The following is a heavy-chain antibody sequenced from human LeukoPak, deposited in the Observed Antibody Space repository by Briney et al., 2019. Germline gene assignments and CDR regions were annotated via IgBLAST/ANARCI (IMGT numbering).Heavy chain of an antibody. CDR3: ARSGRIGYSYPY. D-gene: IGHD5-18*01. CDR2: IYHSGST. CDR1: GYSISSGYY. J-gene: IGHJ4*02. Sequence: SETLSLTCTVSGYSISSGYYWGWIRQPPGKGLEWIGSIYHSGSTYYNPSLKSRVTISVDTSKNQFSLKLSSVTAADTAVYYCARSGRIGYSYPYWGQGTLVTVSS. V-gene: IGHV4-38-2*02.